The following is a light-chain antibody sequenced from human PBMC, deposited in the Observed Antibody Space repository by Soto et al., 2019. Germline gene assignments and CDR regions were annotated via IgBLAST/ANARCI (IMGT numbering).Light chain of an antibody. CDR3: EQSYSTSPYT. Sequence: DIQMTQSPSSLSASIGDRVTITCRASQSISNYLNWYRQKPEKDPKVLIYAASRLQSGVPSRFSDRGSGTDITLTIGGLQPEDFATFYCEQSYSTSPYTFGRGTKLEIK. J-gene: IGKJ2*01. CDR1: QSISNY. CDR2: AAS. V-gene: IGKV1-39*01.